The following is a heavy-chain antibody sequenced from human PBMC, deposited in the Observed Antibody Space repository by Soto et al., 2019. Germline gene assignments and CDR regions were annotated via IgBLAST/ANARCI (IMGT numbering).Heavy chain of an antibody. D-gene: IGHD3-16*02. Sequence: SGPTLVNPTQTLTLTCTFSGFSLSTSGVGVGWIRQPPGKALEWLALIYWDDDKRYSPFLKTRLTITKDTSKNQVVLKMTNMDLVDTATYYCAHRGYIWGSYRQNWFDPWGQGTLVTVSS. CDR2: IYWDDDK. CDR1: GFSLSTSGVG. V-gene: IGHV2-5*02. CDR3: AHRGYIWGSYRQNWFDP. J-gene: IGHJ5*02.